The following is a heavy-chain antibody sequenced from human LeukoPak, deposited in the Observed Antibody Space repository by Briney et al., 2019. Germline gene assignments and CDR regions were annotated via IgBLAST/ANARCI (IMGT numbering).Heavy chain of an antibody. CDR1: GGSISSHY. CDR3: ARVRCSGGSRYFGMDV. CDR2: IYYSGST. Sequence: SETLSLTCTVSGGSISSHYCSWIRQPPGKGLEWIGYIYYSGSTNYNPSLKSRVTISVDTSKNQFSLKLSSVTAADTAVYYCARVRCSGGSRYFGMDVWGQGTTVTVSS. J-gene: IGHJ6*02. V-gene: IGHV4-59*11. D-gene: IGHD2-15*01.